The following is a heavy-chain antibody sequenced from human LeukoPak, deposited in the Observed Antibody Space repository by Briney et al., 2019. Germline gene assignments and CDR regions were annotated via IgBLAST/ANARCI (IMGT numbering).Heavy chain of an antibody. Sequence: GGSLRLSCAASGFTFSDYYMSWIRQAPGKGLEWVSYISSSGSTIYYADSVKGRFTISRDNAKNSLYLQMNSLRAEDTAVYYCARDPVPVDIVVVPAAYHYMYVWGKGTTVTVSS. CDR2: ISSSGSTI. CDR1: GFTFSDYY. D-gene: IGHD2-2*01. CDR3: ARDPVPVDIVVVPAAYHYMYV. V-gene: IGHV3-11*04. J-gene: IGHJ6*03.